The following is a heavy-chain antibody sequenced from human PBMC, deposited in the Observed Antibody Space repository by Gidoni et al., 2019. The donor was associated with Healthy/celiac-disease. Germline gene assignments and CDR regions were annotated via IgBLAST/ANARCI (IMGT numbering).Heavy chain of an antibody. J-gene: IGHJ4*02. CDR1: GFTFSSYA. V-gene: IGHV3-23*01. CDR2: ISGSGGST. D-gene: IGHD3-10*01. CDR3: AKDTYYYGSGSYYRY. Sequence: EVQLLESGGGLVQPGGSLRLSCAASGFTFSSYAMSWVRQAPGKGLEWVSAISGSGGSTYYADSVKGRFTISGDNSKNTLYLQMNSLRAEDTAVYYCAKDTYYYGSGSYYRYWGQGTLVTVSS.